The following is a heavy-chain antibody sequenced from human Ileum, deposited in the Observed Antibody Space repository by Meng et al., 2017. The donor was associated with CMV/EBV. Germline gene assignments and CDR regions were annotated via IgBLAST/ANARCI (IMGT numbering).Heavy chain of an antibody. D-gene: IGHD1-14*01. CDR2: IHPSGST. CDR1: DASFSDFY. J-gene: IGHJ4*02. Sequence: QLGGAGLLKPSETLSRTCDVYDASFSDFYWSWTRHLPGKGLEWIGEIHPSGSTHYNPSLESRVSISVHMSNNQFSLKVSSVTAADTAVYYCARGQDNHKGGVHWGQGTLVTVSS. V-gene: IGHV4-34*01. CDR3: ARGQDNHKGGVH.